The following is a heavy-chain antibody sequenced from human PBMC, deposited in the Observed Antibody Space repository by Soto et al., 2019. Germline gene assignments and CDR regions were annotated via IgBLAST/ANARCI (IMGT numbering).Heavy chain of an antibody. V-gene: IGHV3-21*06. J-gene: IGHJ4*02. CDR2: ISSTTNYI. CDR1: GFTFTRYS. CDR3: ARESEDLSSNLDY. Sequence: XESLRLSCAASGFTFTRYSMNGVRQAPGKGLEWVASISSTTNYIYYGESLKGRLTISRDNAKNSMYLQMNTLRAEDTAVYYCARESEDLSSNLDYWGQGTLVTVSS.